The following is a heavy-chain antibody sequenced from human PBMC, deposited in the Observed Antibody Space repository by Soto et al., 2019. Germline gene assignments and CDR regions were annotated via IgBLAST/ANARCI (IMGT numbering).Heavy chain of an antibody. Sequence: ASLKVSCKASGYTFTSYGISWVRQAPGQGLEWMGWISAYNGNTNYAQKLQGRVTMTTDTSTSTAYMELRSLRSDDTAVYYCARVGFYCSSTSCYRYWFDPWGQGTLVTVSS. J-gene: IGHJ5*02. CDR1: GYTFTSYG. CDR2: ISAYNGNT. CDR3: ARVGFYCSSTSCYRYWFDP. V-gene: IGHV1-18*01. D-gene: IGHD2-2*01.